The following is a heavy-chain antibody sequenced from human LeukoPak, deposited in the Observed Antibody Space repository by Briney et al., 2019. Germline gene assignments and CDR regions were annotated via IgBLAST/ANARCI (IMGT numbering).Heavy chain of an antibody. CDR2: IDSSSYNI. J-gene: IGHJ4*02. CDR3: ARDLAYYYDSSYD. Sequence: PGGSLRLSCAASGFTFSIYSMNWVRQAPGKGLEWVSSIDSSSYNIYYADSVKGRFTISRDNAQSSVYLQMNSLRAEDTAVYYCARDLAYYYDSSYDWGQGTLVTVSS. V-gene: IGHV3-21*01. D-gene: IGHD3-22*01. CDR1: GFTFSIYS.